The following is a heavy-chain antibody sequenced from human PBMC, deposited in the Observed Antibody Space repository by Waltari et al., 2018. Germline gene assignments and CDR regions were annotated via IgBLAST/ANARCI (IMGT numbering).Heavy chain of an antibody. J-gene: IGHJ6*02. CDR1: EFTLSSYA. CDR2: ISYNERNI. V-gene: IGHV3-30*04. D-gene: IGHD3-22*01. CDR3: VRDFCDRTKCHGMDV. Sequence: QVQLVESGGGVVQPGRSPRLSCAATEFTLSSYAMHWVRQAPGKGLEWVAVISYNERNIYYVDSVKGRFTISRDNSKKTLYLQMNSLRPEDTAMYYCVRDFCDRTKCHGMDVWGQGTTVTVSS.